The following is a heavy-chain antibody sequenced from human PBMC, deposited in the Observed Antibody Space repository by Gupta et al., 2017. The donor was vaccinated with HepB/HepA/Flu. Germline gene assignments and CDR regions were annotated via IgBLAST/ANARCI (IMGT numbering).Heavy chain of an antibody. J-gene: IGHJ5*02. V-gene: IGHV4-59*03. D-gene: IGHD3-16*01. CDR2: VYYTGSA. Sequence: QVQLQESGPGLVKPSETLSLICTVSGDSISNYYWSWIRQPPGKGLEWIGYVYYTGSASYNRSLKSRVTLSISTSKNQFSLRLTSVTTADTAIDFCAKGGESGGFEPWGQGMLVTVSS. CDR1: GDSISNYY. CDR3: AKGGESGGFEP.